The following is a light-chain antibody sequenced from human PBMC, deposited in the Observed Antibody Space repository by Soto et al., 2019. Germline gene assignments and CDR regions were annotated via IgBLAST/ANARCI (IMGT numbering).Light chain of an antibody. CDR1: SSDVGGYHY. CDR3: CSYAGSYNVV. Sequence: QSALTKPRSVSGSPGQSVTISCTGTSSDVGGYHYVSWYQQHPGKAPKLMIFDVSKRPSGVPDRFSGSKSGNTASLTISGLQAEDEADYYCCSYAGSYNVVFGGGTKRTVL. CDR2: DVS. V-gene: IGLV2-11*01. J-gene: IGLJ2*01.